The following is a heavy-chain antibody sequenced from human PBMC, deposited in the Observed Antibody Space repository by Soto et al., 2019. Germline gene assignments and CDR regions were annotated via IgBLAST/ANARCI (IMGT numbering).Heavy chain of an antibody. J-gene: IGHJ4*02. CDR2: ISYDGSNK. Sequence: GGSLRLSCAASGFTFSSYGMHWVRQAPGKGLEWVAVISYDGSNKYYADSVKGRFTISRDNSKNTLYLQMNSLRAEDTAVYYCAKGGGVIPYYFDYWGQGTLVTVSS. V-gene: IGHV3-30*18. CDR3: AKGGGVIPYYFDY. D-gene: IGHD3-16*01. CDR1: GFTFSSYG.